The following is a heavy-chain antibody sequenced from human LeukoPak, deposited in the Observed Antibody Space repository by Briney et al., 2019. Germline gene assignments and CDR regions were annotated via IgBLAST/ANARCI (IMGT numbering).Heavy chain of an antibody. CDR2: IKQDGSEK. CDR3: ARGGDILTGYYNIRAFDI. D-gene: IGHD3-9*01. CDR1: GFTFSSYW. J-gene: IGHJ3*02. V-gene: IGHV3-7*03. Sequence: GGSLRLSCAASGFTFSSYWMSWVRQAAGKGLEWVANIKQDGSEKYYVDSVKGRFTISRDNAKNSLYLQMNSLRAEDTAVYYCARGGDILTGYYNIRAFDIWGQGTMVTVSS.